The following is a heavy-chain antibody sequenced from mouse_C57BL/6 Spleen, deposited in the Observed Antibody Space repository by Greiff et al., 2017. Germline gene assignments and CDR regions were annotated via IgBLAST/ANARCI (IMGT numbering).Heavy chain of an antibody. V-gene: IGHV1-42*01. D-gene: IGHD2-1*01. CDR2: INPSTGGT. Sequence: EVQLQQSGPELVKPGASVKISCKASGYSFTGYYMNWVKQSPEKSIEWIGEINPSTGGTTYNQKFKAKATLTVDKSSSTAYMQLKSLTSEDSAVYYCARSGNYGYYFDYWGQGTTLTVSS. CDR1: GYSFTGYY. CDR3: ARSGNYGYYFDY. J-gene: IGHJ2*01.